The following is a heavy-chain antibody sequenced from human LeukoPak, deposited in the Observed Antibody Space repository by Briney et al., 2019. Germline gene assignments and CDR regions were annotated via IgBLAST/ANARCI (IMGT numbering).Heavy chain of an antibody. Sequence: GGSLRLSCAASGFTFSSYTMSWVRQAPGKGLEWVSSISSSSTYIYYADSVKGRFTISRDNAKNSLYLQMNSLRAEDTAVYYCAKDGIPGYSGYDFEYWGQGTLVTVSS. CDR2: ISSSSTYI. CDR3: AKDGIPGYSGYDFEY. D-gene: IGHD5-12*01. V-gene: IGHV3-21*01. J-gene: IGHJ4*02. CDR1: GFTFSSYT.